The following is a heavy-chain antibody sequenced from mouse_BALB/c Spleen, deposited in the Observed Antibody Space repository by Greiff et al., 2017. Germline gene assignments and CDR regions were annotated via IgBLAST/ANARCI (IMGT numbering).Heavy chain of an antibody. D-gene: IGHD1-1*02. Sequence: VQLQQSGAELVRPGSSVKISCKASGYAFSSYWMNWVKQRPGQGLEWIGQIYPGDGDTNYNGKFKGKATLTADKSSSTAYMQLSSLTSEDSAVYFCARWGGNYVDYWGQGTTLTVSS. CDR3: ARWGGNYVDY. CDR1: GYAFSSYW. CDR2: IYPGDGDT. V-gene: IGHV1-80*01. J-gene: IGHJ2*01.